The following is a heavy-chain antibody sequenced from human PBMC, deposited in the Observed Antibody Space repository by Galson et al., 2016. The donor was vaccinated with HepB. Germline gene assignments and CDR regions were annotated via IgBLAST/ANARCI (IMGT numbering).Heavy chain of an antibody. CDR1: GFTLRSYA. J-gene: IGHJ6*02. CDR2: TSYDGSNK. D-gene: IGHD3-10*01. Sequence: SLRLSCAAPGFTLRSYAMHWVRQAPGKGLEWVAVTSYDGSNKYYGDSVKVRFTISRDNSNNTLYLQLNSLRAEDTAVYYCARGGKGELFGMDVWGQGTTVTVSS. V-gene: IGHV3-30-3*01. CDR3: ARGGKGELFGMDV.